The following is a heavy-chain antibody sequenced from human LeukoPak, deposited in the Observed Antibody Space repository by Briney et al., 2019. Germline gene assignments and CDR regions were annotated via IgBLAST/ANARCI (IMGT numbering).Heavy chain of an antibody. J-gene: IGHJ6*03. Sequence: SETLSLTCTVSGGSVSSYFWSWIRPPPGEGLEWIGDIYSSGSTNYNPSLKSRVTLSVDTSMNPFSLQLSSATAADPALYYCARVGPGSRYYYYYMDVWGKGTTVTVSS. CDR3: ARVGPGSRYYYYYMDV. V-gene: IGHV4-59*02. CDR1: GGSVSSYF. D-gene: IGHD3-10*01. CDR2: IYSSGST.